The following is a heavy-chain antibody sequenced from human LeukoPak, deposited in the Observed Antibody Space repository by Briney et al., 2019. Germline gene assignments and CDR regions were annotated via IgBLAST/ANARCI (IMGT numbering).Heavy chain of an antibody. CDR1: GYSFTSYW. CDR2: IYPGDSNT. D-gene: IGHD6-13*01. J-gene: IGHJ5*02. CDR3: ARRVGGIAAAGTNWFDP. V-gene: IGHV5-51*01. Sequence: GESLKISCKGSGYSFTSYWIGWVRQMPGKGLEWMGIIYPGDSNTRYSPSFQGQVTISADKSISTAYLQWSSLKASDTAMYYCARRVGGIAAAGTNWFDPWGQGTLVTVSS.